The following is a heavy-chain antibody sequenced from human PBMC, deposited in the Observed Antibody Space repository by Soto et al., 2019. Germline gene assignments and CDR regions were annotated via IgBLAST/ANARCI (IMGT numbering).Heavy chain of an antibody. CDR3: ARESRNLHDYGDLSYWYFDL. Sequence: SETLSLTCAVYGGSFSGYYWSWIRQPPGKGLEWIGEINHSGSTNYNPSLKSRVTISVDTSKNQFSLKLSSVTAADTAVYYCARESRNLHDYGDLSYWYFDLWGRGTLVTVSS. J-gene: IGHJ2*01. CDR1: GGSFSGYY. V-gene: IGHV4-34*01. CDR2: INHSGST. D-gene: IGHD4-17*01.